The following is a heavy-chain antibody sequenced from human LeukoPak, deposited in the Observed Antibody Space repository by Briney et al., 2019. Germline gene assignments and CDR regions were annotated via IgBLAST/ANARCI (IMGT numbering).Heavy chain of an antibody. V-gene: IGHV4-59*01. CDR1: GGSMTTYF. CDR2: VHYSDHN. Sequence: PSETLSLTCTVSGGSMTTYFWSWIRQPPGKGLEWIAYVHYSDHNNYNPSLKSRVTIPLDTSKNQFSLMLSSVTAADTAVYYCARDRRWEQLHAFDIWGQGTMVTVSS. D-gene: IGHD1-26*01. J-gene: IGHJ3*02. CDR3: ARDRRWEQLHAFDI.